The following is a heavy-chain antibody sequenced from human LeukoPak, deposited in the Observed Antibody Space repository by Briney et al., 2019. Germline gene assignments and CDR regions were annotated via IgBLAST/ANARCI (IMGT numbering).Heavy chain of an antibody. J-gene: IGHJ6*03. D-gene: IGHD3-10*01. CDR2: IYYSGGT. V-gene: IGHV4-39*01. CDR1: GGSISSNSYY. Sequence: RPSETLSLTCAVSGGSISSNSYYWGWLRQPPGNGLEWIGSIYYSGGTYYNPSLKSRVTISVDTSKNQFSLKLSSVTAADTAVYYCARLIVYYYGSGSRGYYMDVWGKGTTVTVSS. CDR3: ARLIVYYYGSGSRGYYMDV.